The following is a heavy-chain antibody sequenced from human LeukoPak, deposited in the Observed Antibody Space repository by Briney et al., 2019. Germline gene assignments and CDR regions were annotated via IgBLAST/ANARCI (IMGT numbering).Heavy chain of an antibody. CDR1: GFTFSSYW. CDR3: ARDRGGARPSQIDY. J-gene: IGHJ4*02. CDR2: IKQDGREK. V-gene: IGHV3-7*03. Sequence: PGGPLSPSCAASGFTFSSYWRSWARQAPGKGLEWVGNIKQDGREKYYVDSVKGRFTISRDNANNSLYLQMNSLRAADTAVYYCARDRGGARPSQIDYWGQGTLVTVSS. D-gene: IGHD3-16*01.